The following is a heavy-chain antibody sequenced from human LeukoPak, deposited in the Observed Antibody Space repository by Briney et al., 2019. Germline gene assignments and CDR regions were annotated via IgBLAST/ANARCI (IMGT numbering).Heavy chain of an antibody. J-gene: IGHJ4*02. D-gene: IGHD3-10*01. CDR2: ISSSSSYI. Sequence: GGSLRLSCAASGFTFSSYSMNWVRQAPGKGLEWVSSISSSSSYIYYADSVKGRFTISRDNAKNSLYLQMNNLRAEDTAVYYCALSYGSGSYDFDYWGQGTLVTVSS. CDR1: GFTFSSYS. V-gene: IGHV3-21*01. CDR3: ALSYGSGSYDFDY.